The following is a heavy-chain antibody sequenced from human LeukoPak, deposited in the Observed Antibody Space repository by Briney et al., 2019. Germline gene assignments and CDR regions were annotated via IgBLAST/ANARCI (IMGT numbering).Heavy chain of an antibody. Sequence: GSLRLSCAASGFTFSSYAMSWVRQAPGKGLEWVSAISGSGGSTYYADSVKGRFTISRDNSKNTLYLQMNSLRAEDTAVYYCAKVRPYYYDSSGYPPDGYFQHWGQGTLVTVSS. CDR1: GFTFSSYA. J-gene: IGHJ1*01. D-gene: IGHD3-22*01. V-gene: IGHV3-23*01. CDR2: ISGSGGST. CDR3: AKVRPYYYDSSGYPPDGYFQH.